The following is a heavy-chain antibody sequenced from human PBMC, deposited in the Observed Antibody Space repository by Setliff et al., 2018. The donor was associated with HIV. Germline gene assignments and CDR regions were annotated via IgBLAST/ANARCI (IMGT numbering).Heavy chain of an antibody. V-gene: IGHV3-33*01. CDR2: IWYDGSNK. CDR1: GFTFRSYG. CDR3: ARDFAGITAAGADY. Sequence: GGSLRLSCAASGFTFRSYGMHWVRQAPGKGLEWVAVIWYDGSNKYYADSVKGRFTISRDNSKNTMYLQMNSLRAEDTAVYYCARDFAGITAAGADYWGQGTLVTVS. J-gene: IGHJ4*02. D-gene: IGHD6-13*01.